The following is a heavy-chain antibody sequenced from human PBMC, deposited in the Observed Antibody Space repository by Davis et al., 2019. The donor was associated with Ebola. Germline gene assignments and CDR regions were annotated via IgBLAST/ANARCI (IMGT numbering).Heavy chain of an antibody. CDR1: GFTFSSYG. CDR2: ISSSSSTI. J-gene: IGHJ2*01. D-gene: IGHD3-22*01. CDR3: ARYYYDSSGYYYVGWYFDL. V-gene: IGHV3-48*02. Sequence: GGSLRLSCAASGFTFSSYGMHWVRQAPGKGLEWVSYISSSSSTIYYADSVKGRFTISRDNAKNSLYLQMNSLRDEDTAVYYCARYYYDSSGYYYVGWYFDLWGRGTLVTVSS.